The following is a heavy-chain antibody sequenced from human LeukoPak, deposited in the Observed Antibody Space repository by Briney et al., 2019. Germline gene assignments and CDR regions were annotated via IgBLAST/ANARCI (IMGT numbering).Heavy chain of an antibody. Sequence: ASETLSLTCTVSGGSISSYYWSWIRQPPGKGLEWIGYIYYSGSTNYNPSLKSRVTISVDTSKNQFSLKLSSVTAADTAVYYRATSRRGWFDYWGQGTLVTVSS. CDR1: GGSISSYY. CDR3: ATSRRGWFDY. V-gene: IGHV4-59*08. J-gene: IGHJ4*02. D-gene: IGHD6-19*01. CDR2: IYYSGST.